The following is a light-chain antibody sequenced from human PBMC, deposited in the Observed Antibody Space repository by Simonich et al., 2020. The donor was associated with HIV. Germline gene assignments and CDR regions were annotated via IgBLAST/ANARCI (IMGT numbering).Light chain of an antibody. Sequence: EIVLTQSPATLSLSPGERATLSCRASPSVSSYLACYQQKPGQAPRLLIYDASNRATGIPARFSGSGSGTDFTLTISSLEPEDFAVYYCQQRSNWPIFTFGPGTKVDIK. CDR3: QQRSNWPIFT. J-gene: IGKJ3*01. CDR2: DAS. CDR1: PSVSSY. V-gene: IGKV3-11*01.